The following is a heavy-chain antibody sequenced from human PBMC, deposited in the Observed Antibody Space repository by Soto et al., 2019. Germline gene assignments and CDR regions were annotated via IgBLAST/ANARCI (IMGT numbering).Heavy chain of an antibody. CDR1: GFTFSNYA. CDR3: AKSPLEYCSGGSCYPPHYFDY. Sequence: EVHLLDSGGGLVQPGGSLRLSCAASGFTFSNYAMSWVRQSPGKGLEWVSGVGGSGDSTYYADSVKGRFTISRDNSKDTLYLQMNSLRAEDTAVYYCAKSPLEYCSGGSCYPPHYFDYWGQGTLVTVSS. J-gene: IGHJ4*02. V-gene: IGHV3-23*01. D-gene: IGHD2-15*01. CDR2: VGGSGDST.